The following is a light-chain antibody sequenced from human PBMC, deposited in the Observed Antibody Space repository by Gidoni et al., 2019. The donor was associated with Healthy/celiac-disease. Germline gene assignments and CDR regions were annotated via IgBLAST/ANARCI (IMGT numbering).Light chain of an antibody. CDR2: WAS. V-gene: IGKV4-1*01. Sequence: DIVMTQSPDSLAVSLGERATINCKASQSVLYSSNNKNYLAWYQQKPGQPPKLLIYWASTLESGVPDRFSGSGSGTDFTLTISSLQAEDVAVYYCQQYYSTLWTFGQGTRLEIK. CDR1: QSVLYSSNNKNY. J-gene: IGKJ1*01. CDR3: QQYYSTLWT.